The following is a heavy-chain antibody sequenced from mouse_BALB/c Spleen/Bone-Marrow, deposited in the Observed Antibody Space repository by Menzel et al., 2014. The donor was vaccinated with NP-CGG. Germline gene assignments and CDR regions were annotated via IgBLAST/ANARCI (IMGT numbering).Heavy chain of an antibody. CDR3: ARDNYYGIYWYFDV. CDR2: IRNKANGYTT. CDR1: GFTFTDYY. V-gene: IGHV7-3*02. Sequence: DVHLVESGGGLVQPGGSLILSCAHSGFTFTDYYMSWVRQPPGKALEWLGFIRNKANGYTTEYSASVKGRFTISRDNSQSILYLQMNTLRAEDSATYYCARDNYYGIYWYFDVWGAGTTVTVSS. D-gene: IGHD1-1*01. J-gene: IGHJ1*01.